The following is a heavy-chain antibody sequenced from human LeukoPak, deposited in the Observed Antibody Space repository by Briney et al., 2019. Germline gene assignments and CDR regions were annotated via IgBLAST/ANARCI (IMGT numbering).Heavy chain of an antibody. CDR1: GGSVSSGSYY. D-gene: IGHD2-2*01. Sequence: KSSETLSLTCTVSGGSVSSGSYYWSWIRQPPGKGLEWIGSIYYSGSTYYNPSLKSRVTISVDTSKNQFSLKLSSVTAADTAVYYCARHVLIVVVPAAIYNWFDPWGQGTLVTVSS. V-gene: IGHV4-39*01. CDR2: IYYSGST. CDR3: ARHVLIVVVPAAIYNWFDP. J-gene: IGHJ5*02.